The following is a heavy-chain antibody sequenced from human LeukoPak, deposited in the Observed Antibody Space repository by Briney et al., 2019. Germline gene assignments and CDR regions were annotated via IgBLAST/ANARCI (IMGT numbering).Heavy chain of an antibody. CDR2: MYHRGST. V-gene: IGHV4-31*03. D-gene: IGHD3-22*01. J-gene: IGHJ5*02. CDR1: GGSISSGDYY. Sequence: PSETLSLTCTVSGGSISSGDYYWTWIRQHPGKGLEWIVNMYHRGSTYYNPSLKSRVTISVDTSKNQFSLKLSSVTAADTAVYYCARRGYYYDSSGSYNNWFDPWGQGTLVTVSS. CDR3: ARRGYYYDSSGSYNNWFDP.